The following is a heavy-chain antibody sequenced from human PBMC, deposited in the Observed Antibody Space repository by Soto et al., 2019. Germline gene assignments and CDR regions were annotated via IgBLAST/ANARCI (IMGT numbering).Heavy chain of an antibody. V-gene: IGHV1-24*01. CDR1: GYTLTELS. Sequence: GASVKVSCKVSGYTLTELSMHWVRQAPGKGLEWMGGFDPEDGETIYAQKFQGRVTMTEDTSTDTAYMELSSLSSEDTAVYYCATGAGVFSGSYYGYWGKGTLVTVSS. D-gene: IGHD1-26*01. CDR3: ATGAGVFSGSYYGY. J-gene: IGHJ4*02. CDR2: FDPEDGET.